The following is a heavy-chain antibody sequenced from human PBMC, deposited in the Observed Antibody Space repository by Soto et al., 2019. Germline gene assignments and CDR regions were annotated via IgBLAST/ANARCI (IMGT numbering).Heavy chain of an antibody. CDR1: SGSISSSNW. CDR3: AREGYGDYHYYMDV. J-gene: IGHJ6*03. Sequence: SETLSLTCAVSSGSISSSNWWSWVRQPPGKGLEWIGEIYHSGSTNYNPSLKSRVTISVDKSKNQFSLKLSSVTAADTAVYYCAREGYGDYHYYMDVSGKGTTVTVSS. CDR2: IYHSGST. V-gene: IGHV4-4*02. D-gene: IGHD4-17*01.